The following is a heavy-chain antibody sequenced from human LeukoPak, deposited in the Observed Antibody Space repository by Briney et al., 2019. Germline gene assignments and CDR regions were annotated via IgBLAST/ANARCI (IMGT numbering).Heavy chain of an antibody. CDR3: ATSGGHLAVAGYYYFDY. V-gene: IGHV7-4-1*02. J-gene: IGHJ4*02. CDR1: GYTFTGFA. Sequence: GASVKVSCKASGYTFTGFAMNWVRQAPGQGLEWMGWINTNTGNPTYAQGFTGRFVFSLDTSVGTAYLQISSLKAEDTAVYYCATSGGHLAVAGYYYFDYWGQGTLVTVSS. CDR2: INTNTGNP. D-gene: IGHD6-19*01.